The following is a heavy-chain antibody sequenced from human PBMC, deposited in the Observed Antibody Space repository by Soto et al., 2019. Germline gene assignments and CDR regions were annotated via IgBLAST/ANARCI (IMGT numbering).Heavy chain of an antibody. CDR2: ISGSGGST. D-gene: IGHD6-6*01. CDR1: GFIFSSYA. CDR3: AKDLRRLYQLDSWFDP. V-gene: IGHV3-23*01. J-gene: IGHJ5*02. Sequence: GGSLRLSSAASGFIFSSYAISCVRQAPGKGLEWVSAISGSGGSTYYADSVKVRFNISRDNSKNTLYLQMNSLRAEDTAVFYCAKDLRRLYQLDSWFDPWGQGTLVTVSS.